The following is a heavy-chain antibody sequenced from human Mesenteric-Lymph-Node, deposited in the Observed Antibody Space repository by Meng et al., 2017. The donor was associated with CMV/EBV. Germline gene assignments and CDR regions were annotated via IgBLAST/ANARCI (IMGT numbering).Heavy chain of an antibody. V-gene: IGHV4-4*02. CDR2: IFHSGST. CDR1: VGSISSRNW. Sequence: SVGSISSRNWWSWVRQPPGKGLEWIGEIFHSGSTSYNPSLKSRVTISVDKSRNQFSLKLNSVTAADTAMYYCASLGYCSGDDCYSVAWGQGILVTVSS. D-gene: IGHD2-15*01. CDR3: ASLGYCSGDDCYSVA. J-gene: IGHJ5*02.